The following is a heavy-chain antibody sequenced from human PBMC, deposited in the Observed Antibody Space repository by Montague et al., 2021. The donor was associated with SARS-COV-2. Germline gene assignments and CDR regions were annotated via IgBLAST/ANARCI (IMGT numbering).Heavy chain of an antibody. CDR2: ISSSSSYI. J-gene: IGHJ4*02. Sequence: SLRLSCAASGFTFSSYSMNWVRQAPGKGLEWVSSISSSSSYIYYADSVKGRFTISRDNAKNSLYLQMNSLRAEDTAVYYCARDLQSSAHIRYGSSAYGFNLISGLIDYWGQGTLVTVSS. CDR3: ARDLQSSAHIRYGSSAYGFNLISGLIDY. D-gene: IGHD3-22*01. CDR1: GFTFSSYS. V-gene: IGHV3-21*01.